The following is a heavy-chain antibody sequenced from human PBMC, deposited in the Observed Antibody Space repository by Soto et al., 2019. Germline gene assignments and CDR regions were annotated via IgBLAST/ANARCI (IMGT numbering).Heavy chain of an antibody. V-gene: IGHV3-15*07. D-gene: IGHD2-8*01. CDR3: TPGPIVLMVYASRPPNYYYYGMEV. CDR1: GFTFSNAW. CDR2: IKSKTDGGTT. J-gene: IGHJ6*02. Sequence: GGSLRLSCAASGFTFSNAWMNWVRQAPGKGLEWVGRIKSKTDGGTTDYAAPVKGRFTISRDDSKNPLYLPMNSLKTEDTAVYYCTPGPIVLMVYASRPPNYYYYGMEVWGHGTPVTVSS.